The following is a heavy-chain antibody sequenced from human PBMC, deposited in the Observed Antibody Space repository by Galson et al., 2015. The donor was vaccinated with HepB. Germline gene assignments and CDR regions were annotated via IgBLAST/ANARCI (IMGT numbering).Heavy chain of an antibody. CDR1: GGSFSGYY. CDR3: ARGRGRGSSDY. J-gene: IGHJ4*02. CDR2: INHSGST. V-gene: IGHV4-34*01. Sequence: ETLSLTCAVYGGSFSGYYWSWIRQPPGKGLEWIGEINHSGSTNYNPSLKSRVTISVDTSKNQFSLKLSSVTAADTAVYYCARGRGRGSSDYWGQGTLVTVSS. D-gene: IGHD2-15*01.